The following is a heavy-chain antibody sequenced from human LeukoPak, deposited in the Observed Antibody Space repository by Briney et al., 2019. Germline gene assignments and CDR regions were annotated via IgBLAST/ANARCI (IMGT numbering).Heavy chain of an antibody. D-gene: IGHD3-22*01. CDR3: ARPQLYYDSMKAVGAFDI. J-gene: IGHJ3*02. CDR1: GGSVSSGSYY. Sequence: SETLSLTCTVSGGSVSSGSYYWSWIRQPPGKGLEWIGYIYYSGSTNYNPSLKSRVTISVDTSKNQFSLKLSSVTPPDTAVYYYARPQLYYDSMKAVGAFDIWGQGTMVTVSS. CDR2: IYYSGST. V-gene: IGHV4-61*01.